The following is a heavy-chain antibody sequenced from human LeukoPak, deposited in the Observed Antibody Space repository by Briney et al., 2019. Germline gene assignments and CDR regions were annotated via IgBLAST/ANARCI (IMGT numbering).Heavy chain of an antibody. V-gene: IGHV4-59*01. J-gene: IGHJ4*02. Sequence: SETLSLTCTVSDGSITNDDWSWVRQPPGKGLEWIGYIYYSGSTNYNPSLKSRVTISVDTSKNQFSLKLSSVTAADTAVYYCAGSFWSGYPAGEVDYWGQGTLVTVSS. CDR1: DGSITNDD. D-gene: IGHD3-3*01. CDR3: AGSFWSGYPAGEVDY. CDR2: IYYSGST.